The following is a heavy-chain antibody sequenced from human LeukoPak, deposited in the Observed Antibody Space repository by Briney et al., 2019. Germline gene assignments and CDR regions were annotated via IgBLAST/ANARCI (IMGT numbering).Heavy chain of an antibody. V-gene: IGHV5-51*01. CDR1: GYSFTSYW. D-gene: IGHD5-18*01. CDR2: IYPGDSDT. CDR3: ARLRGDTAMRNAFDI. J-gene: IGHJ3*02. Sequence: GESLRISCKGSGYSFTSYWIGWVRQMPGKGLEWMGIIYPGDSDTRYSPSFQGQVTISADKTISTAYLQWSSLKASDTAMYYCARLRGDTAMRNAFDIWGQGTMVTVSS.